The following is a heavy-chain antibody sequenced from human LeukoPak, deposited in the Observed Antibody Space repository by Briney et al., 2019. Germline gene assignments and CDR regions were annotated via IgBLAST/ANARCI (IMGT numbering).Heavy chain of an antibody. Sequence: SETLSLTCTVSGGSISSYYWSWIRQPPGKGLEWIGYIYYSGSTNYNPSLKSRVTISVDTSKNQFSLKLSSVTAADTAVYYCARDQRAYYYDSSGYYDAFDIWGQGTMVTVSS. D-gene: IGHD3-22*01. V-gene: IGHV4-59*01. J-gene: IGHJ3*02. CDR1: GGSISSYY. CDR3: ARDQRAYYYDSSGYYDAFDI. CDR2: IYYSGST.